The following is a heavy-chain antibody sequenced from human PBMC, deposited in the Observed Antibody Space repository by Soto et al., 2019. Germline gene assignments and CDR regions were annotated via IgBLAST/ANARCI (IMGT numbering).Heavy chain of an antibody. CDR1: GFTFSSYA. J-gene: IGHJ4*02. CDR3: ARSSYYDFSLADY. CDR2: ISYDGSNK. V-gene: IGHV3-30-3*01. D-gene: IGHD3-3*01. Sequence: GSLRLSCAASGFTFSSYAMHWVRQAPGKGLEWVAVISYDGSNKYYADSVKGRFTISRDNSKNTLYLQMNSLRAEDTAVYYCARSSYYDFSLADYWGQGTLVTVSS.